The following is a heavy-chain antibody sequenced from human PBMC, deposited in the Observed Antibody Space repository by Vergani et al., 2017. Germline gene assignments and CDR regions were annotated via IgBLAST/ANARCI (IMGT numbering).Heavy chain of an antibody. V-gene: IGHV1-18*04. Sequence: QVQLVQSGAEVKKPGASVKVSCKASGYTFTSYGISWVRQAPGQGLEWMGWISAYNGNTNYAQKLQGRVTRTTDTSTSPAYMERRSLRSDETAVYYCARGIAVAGRRGVFDYWGQGTLVTVSS. CDR3: ARGIAVAGRRGVFDY. J-gene: IGHJ4*02. D-gene: IGHD6-19*01. CDR2: ISAYNGNT. CDR1: GYTFTSYG.